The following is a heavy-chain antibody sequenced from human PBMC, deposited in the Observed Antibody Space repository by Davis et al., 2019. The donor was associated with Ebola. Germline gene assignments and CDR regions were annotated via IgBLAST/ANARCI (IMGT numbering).Heavy chain of an antibody. Sequence: PGGSLRLSCAASGFTFSSYGMHWVRQAPGKGLEWVAVIWYDGSNKYYADSVKGRFTISRDNSKNTLYLQMNSLRAEDTAVYYCARMYYYDSSGFCDYWGQGTLVTVSS. V-gene: IGHV3-33*01. CDR1: GFTFSSYG. CDR3: ARMYYYDSSGFCDY. CDR2: IWYDGSNK. J-gene: IGHJ4*02. D-gene: IGHD3-22*01.